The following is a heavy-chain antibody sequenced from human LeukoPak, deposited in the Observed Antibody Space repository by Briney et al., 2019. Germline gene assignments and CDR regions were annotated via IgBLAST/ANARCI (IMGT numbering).Heavy chain of an antibody. J-gene: IGHJ3*02. CDR3: ARDTGYSYGHDAFDI. D-gene: IGHD5-18*01. CDR1: GGSFTHFY. Sequence: SETLSLTCSVSGGSFTHFYWSWIRQPPGKALEWIGYIYYSGSTNYNPSLKSRVTISLDTSKNSFSLNLSSVTAADTAVYYCARDTGYSYGHDAFDIWGQGTMVTVSS. V-gene: IGHV4-59*01. CDR2: IYYSGST.